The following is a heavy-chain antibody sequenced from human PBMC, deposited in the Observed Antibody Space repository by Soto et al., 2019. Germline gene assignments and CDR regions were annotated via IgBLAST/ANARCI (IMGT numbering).Heavy chain of an antibody. J-gene: IGHJ5*02. CDR1: GFTFSSNA. D-gene: IGHD1-1*01. CDR3: VKDSNNNNWHAWFDP. V-gene: IGHV3-23*01. Sequence: EVQVLESGGGLVQPGGSLRLSCAASGFTFSSNAMSWVRQAPGKGLEWVSAISRSGASTYYADSVKGRFTISRDNSKNTLYLQMKSLRAEDTAVYYCVKDSNNNNWHAWFDPWGQGTLVIVSS. CDR2: ISRSGAST.